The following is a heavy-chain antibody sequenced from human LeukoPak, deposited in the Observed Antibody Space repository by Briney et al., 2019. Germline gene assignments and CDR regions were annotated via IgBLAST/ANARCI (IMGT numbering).Heavy chain of an antibody. CDR2: INTYGTA. V-gene: IGHV3-74*03. Sequence: GGSLRLSCAASGFTFSSYWMSWVRQAPGKGLLWIANINTYGTATYADSVKGRFTISRDNAKNTLYLQMHSLRAEDTAVYYCARVRGGNWGQGTLVTVSS. D-gene: IGHD3-16*01. J-gene: IGHJ4*02. CDR3: ARVRGGN. CDR1: GFTFSSYW.